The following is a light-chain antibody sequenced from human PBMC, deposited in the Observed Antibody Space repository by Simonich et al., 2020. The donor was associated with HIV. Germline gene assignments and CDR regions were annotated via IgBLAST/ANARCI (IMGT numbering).Light chain of an antibody. V-gene: IGKV1-NL1*01. Sequence: IRMTQSPSSLSASTGDRVTITCRASQGISNYLVWYQQKPGKAPKLLVYDASRLESGVPSRFSGSGSGTDYTLTISSLQPEDFATYYCQQYYSTPPTFGQGTKVEIK. CDR1: QGISNY. CDR2: DAS. J-gene: IGKJ1*01. CDR3: QQYYSTPPT.